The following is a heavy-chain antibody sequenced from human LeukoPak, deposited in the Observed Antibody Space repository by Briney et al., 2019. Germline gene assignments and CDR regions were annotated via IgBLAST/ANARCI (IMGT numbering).Heavy chain of an antibody. CDR2: IYPADSDT. J-gene: IGHJ6*02. D-gene: IGHD6-19*01. Sequence: GESLKISCQVSGYIFIHYWIGWVRQMPGKGLESMGIIYPADSDTTYSPSFQGQVTISADKSISTAYLQWSSLKASDTAMYYCARQSVAVNYYYGMDVWGQGTTVTVSS. CDR3: ARQSVAVNYYYGMDV. V-gene: IGHV5-51*01. CDR1: GYIFIHYW.